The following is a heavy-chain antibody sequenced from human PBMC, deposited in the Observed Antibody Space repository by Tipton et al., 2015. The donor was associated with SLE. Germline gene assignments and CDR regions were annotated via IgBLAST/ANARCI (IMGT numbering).Heavy chain of an antibody. V-gene: IGHV4-59*08. J-gene: IGHJ4*02. CDR3: ARAPTTYDTSGYFPYYFDY. D-gene: IGHD3-22*01. CDR2: IYYSGST. Sequence: TLSLTCTVSGGSISSHYWSWIRQPPGKGLEWIGYIYYSGSTNYNPSLKSRVTISVDTSKNQFSLKLSSVTAADTAVYYCARAPTTYDTSGYFPYYFDYWGQGTLVTVSS. CDR1: GGSISSHY.